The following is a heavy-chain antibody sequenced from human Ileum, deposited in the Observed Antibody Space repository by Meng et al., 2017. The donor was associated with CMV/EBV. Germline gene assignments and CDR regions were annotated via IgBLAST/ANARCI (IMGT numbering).Heavy chain of an antibody. D-gene: IGHD7-27*01. Sequence: VPVPKDGPGLVKPAHTLSLICTVSCFFISCCDDYWRWILQPPGQGLGWIGYVYYSGSTYYNPSLKTRVTTALDTSKNQFPLKLTSVTAADTAVYYCAREMSRTGFFDYWGQGNLVTVSS. CDR3: AREMSRTGFFDY. CDR2: VYYSGST. V-gene: IGHV4-30-4*08. J-gene: IGHJ4*02. CDR1: CFFISCCDDY.